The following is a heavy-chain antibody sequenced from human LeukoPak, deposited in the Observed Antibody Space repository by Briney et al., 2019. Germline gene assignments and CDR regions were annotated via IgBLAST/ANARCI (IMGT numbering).Heavy chain of an antibody. V-gene: IGHV3-21*01. D-gene: IGHD4-23*01. CDR2: ISSSSSYI. J-gene: IGHJ6*04. Sequence: PGGSLRLSCAASGFTFSSYSMNWVRQDPGKGLEWVSSISSSSSYIYYADSVKGRFTISRDNAKNSLYLQMNSLRAEDTAVYYWASGGPSPIYDGLVDVWGKGTTVTVSS. CDR1: GFTFSSYS. CDR3: ASGGPSPIYDGLVDV.